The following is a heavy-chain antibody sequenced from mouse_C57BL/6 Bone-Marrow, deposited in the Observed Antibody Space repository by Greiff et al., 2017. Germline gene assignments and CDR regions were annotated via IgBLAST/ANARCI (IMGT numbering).Heavy chain of an antibody. CDR1: GYTFTDYY. J-gene: IGHJ3*01. D-gene: IGHD4-1*01. CDR3: ASPNWAWFAY. V-gene: IGHV1-26*01. Sequence: EVQLQQSGPELVKPGASVKISCKASGYTFTDYYMNWVKQSHGKSLEWIGDINPNNGGTSYNQKFKGKATLTVDKSSSTAYMELRRLTSEDSAVYYCASPNWAWFAYWGQGTLVTVSA. CDR2: INPNNGGT.